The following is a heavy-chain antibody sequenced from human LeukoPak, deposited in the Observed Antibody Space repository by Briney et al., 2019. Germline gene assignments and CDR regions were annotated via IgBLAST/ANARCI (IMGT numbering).Heavy chain of an antibody. Sequence: GGSLRLSCAASGFTFSSYWMSWVRQAPGKGLEWVANIKQDGSEKYYVDSVKGRFTISRDNAKNSLYLQMNSLRAEDTAVYYCARHHYGATQYYYYYMDVWGKGTTVTVSS. CDR2: IKQDGSEK. D-gene: IGHD4-17*01. CDR3: ARHHYGATQYYYYYMDV. J-gene: IGHJ6*03. V-gene: IGHV3-7*01. CDR1: GFTFSSYW.